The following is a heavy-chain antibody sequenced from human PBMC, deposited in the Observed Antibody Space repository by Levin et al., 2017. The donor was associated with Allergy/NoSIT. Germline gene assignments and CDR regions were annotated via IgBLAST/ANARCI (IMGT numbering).Heavy chain of an antibody. CDR1: GGSISSSSYY. J-gene: IGHJ4*02. D-gene: IGHD4-17*01. V-gene: IGHV4-39*01. Sequence: SQTLSLTCTVSGGSISSSSYYWGWIRQPPGKGLEWIGSIYYSGSTYYNPSLKSRVTISVDTSKNQFSLKLSSVTAADTAVYYCASLNAYDYGDYNPFYLSEVFDYWGQGTLVTVSS. CDR2: IYYSGST. CDR3: ASLNAYDYGDYNPFYLSEVFDY.